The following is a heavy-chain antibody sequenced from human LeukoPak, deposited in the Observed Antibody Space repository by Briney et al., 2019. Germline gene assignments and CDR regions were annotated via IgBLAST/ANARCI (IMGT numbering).Heavy chain of an antibody. CDR1: GFTFSSFG. Sequence: GGSLRLSCAASGFTFSSFGMHWVRQAPGKGLEWVAFIRYERSDKYYVDSVKGRFTISRDNSKNTVHLQMSSLRVEDTAVYYCAKVHSGSWGIFDYWGQGTLVTVSS. V-gene: IGHV3-30*02. J-gene: IGHJ4*02. CDR2: IRYERSDK. CDR3: AKVHSGSWGIFDY. D-gene: IGHD6-13*01.